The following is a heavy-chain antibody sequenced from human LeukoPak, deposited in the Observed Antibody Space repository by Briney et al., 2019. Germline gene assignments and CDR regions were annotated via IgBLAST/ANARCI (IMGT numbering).Heavy chain of an antibody. CDR3: ARHGGQGITPI. CDR1: GFTFSSYW. J-gene: IGHJ3*02. Sequence: GGSLRLSCAASGFTFSSYWMSWVRQAPGKGLEWVSYISSSSSTIYYADSVKGRFTISRDNAKNSPYLQMNSLRDEDTAVYYCARHGGQGITPIWGQGTMVTVSS. V-gene: IGHV3-48*02. D-gene: IGHD3-10*01. CDR2: ISSSSSTI.